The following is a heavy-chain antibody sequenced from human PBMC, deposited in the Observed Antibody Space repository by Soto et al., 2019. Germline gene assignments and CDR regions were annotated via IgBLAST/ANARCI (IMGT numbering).Heavy chain of an antibody. CDR1: GFTFSSYW. Sequence: GGSLRLSCAASGFTFSSYWMHWVRQAPGRGLVWVSRINSDGSRTTYADSVKGRFTISRDNAKNMLHLQMNSLRAEDTAVYYCARALTYYYDIDYWGQGTLVTVSS. V-gene: IGHV3-74*01. D-gene: IGHD3-22*01. J-gene: IGHJ4*02. CDR3: ARALTYYYDIDY. CDR2: INSDGSRT.